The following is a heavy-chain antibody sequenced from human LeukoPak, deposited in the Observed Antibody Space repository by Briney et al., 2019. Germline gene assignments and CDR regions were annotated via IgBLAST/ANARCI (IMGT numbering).Heavy chain of an antibody. J-gene: IGHJ4*02. CDR1: GFTFSSYG. CDR2: MSGGGGST. V-gene: IGHV3-23*01. CDR3: AKSHCGSFSCSRAEF. Sequence: GGSLRLSCAASGFTFSSYGMSWVRQAPGKGLEWVSAMSGGGGSTFYADSVKGRFTISRDNSKNTLYLQMNSLRDEDTAVYYCAKSHCGSFSCSRAEFWGQGTLVTVSS. D-gene: IGHD2-2*01.